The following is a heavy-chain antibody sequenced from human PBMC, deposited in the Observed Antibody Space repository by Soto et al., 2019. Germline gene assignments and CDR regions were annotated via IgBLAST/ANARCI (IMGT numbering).Heavy chain of an antibody. V-gene: IGHV3-23*01. D-gene: IGHD2-2*01. CDR3: AKDGGRYCSSTSCLDAFDI. J-gene: IGHJ3*02. CDR1: GLTFSSYA. CDR2: ISGSGGST. Sequence: EVQLLESGGGLVQPGGSLRLSCAAAGLTFSSYAMNWVRQAPGKGLEWVSTISGSGGSTYYADSVKGRFTISRDNSNNTLYLQMNSLRAEDTAVYYCAKDGGRYCSSTSCLDAFDIWGHGTKVTVSS.